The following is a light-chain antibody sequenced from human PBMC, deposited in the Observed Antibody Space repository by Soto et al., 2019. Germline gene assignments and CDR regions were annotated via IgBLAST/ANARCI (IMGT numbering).Light chain of an antibody. J-gene: IGLJ2*01. CDR2: GNS. CDR3: QSYDSILSGSKVV. Sequence: QSVLTQPPSVSGAPGPRVTISCTGSSSNIGAGYDVHWYQQLPGTAPKLLISGNSNRPSGVPDRFSGSKSGTSASLAITGLRAEDEADYYCQSYDSILSGSKVVFGGRTKLTVL. V-gene: IGLV1-40*01. CDR1: SSNIGAGYD.